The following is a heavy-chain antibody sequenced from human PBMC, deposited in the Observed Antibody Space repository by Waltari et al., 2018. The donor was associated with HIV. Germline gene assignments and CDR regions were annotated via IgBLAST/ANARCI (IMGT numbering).Heavy chain of an antibody. D-gene: IGHD6-13*01. CDR1: GGSIGTNF. CDR2: VFYSGTT. J-gene: IGHJ4*02. V-gene: IGHV4-59*01. Sequence: QVQLQESGPGLVKPSETLSLMCTVSGGSIGTNFWSWIRQPPGKGLEWIGDVFYSGTTNYNPSLKSRVTISVDTSKNQFSLNLRSVTAADTAVYYCASARAAAGLDSWGQGTQVTVSS. CDR3: ASARAAAGLDS.